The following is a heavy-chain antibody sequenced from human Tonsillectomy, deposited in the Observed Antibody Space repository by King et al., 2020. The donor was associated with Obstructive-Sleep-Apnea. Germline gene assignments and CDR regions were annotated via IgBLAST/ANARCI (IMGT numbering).Heavy chain of an antibody. CDR2: ISSSGTTI. V-gene: IGHV3-11*01. CDR1: KFTFSDYY. CDR3: ARAMYHYDNAAFDY. D-gene: IGHD3-22*01. Sequence: VQLVESGGGLVKPGGSLRLSCAASKFTFSDYYMSWIRQAPGKGLEWVSSISSSGTTIYYADSVKGRFTISRDYAKNSLYLQMNSLRAEDTAVYYCARAMYHYDNAAFDYRGQGTLVTVSS. J-gene: IGHJ4*02.